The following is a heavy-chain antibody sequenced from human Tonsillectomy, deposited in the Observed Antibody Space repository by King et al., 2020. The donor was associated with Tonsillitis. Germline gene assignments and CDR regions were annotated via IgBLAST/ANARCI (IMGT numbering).Heavy chain of an antibody. CDR1: GFTFSSYP. Sequence: VQLVESGGGLVQPGGSLRLSCAASGFTFSSYPMSWVRQAPGKGLEWVSTIGSSGRDADYADSVKGRFTISRANSQNTLYLQVNILRSEDTAIYSCAKGGWRNWFDPWGQGTLVPVSS. D-gene: IGHD6-19*01. CDR2: IGSSGRDA. V-gene: IGHV3-23*04. J-gene: IGHJ5*02. CDR3: AKGGWRNWFDP.